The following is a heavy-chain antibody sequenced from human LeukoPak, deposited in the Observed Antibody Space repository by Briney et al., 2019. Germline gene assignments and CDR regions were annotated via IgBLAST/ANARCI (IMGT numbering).Heavy chain of an antibody. J-gene: IGHJ5*02. CDR1: GFTFSSYE. CDR3: ARPNSPDIVVVPAADNWFDP. Sequence: GGSLRLSCAASGFTFSSYEMNWVRQAPGKGLEWVSSISSSSSYIYYADSVKGRFTISRDNAKNSLYLQMNSLRAEDTAVYYCARPNSPDIVVVPAADNWFDPWGQGTLVTVSS. CDR2: ISSSSSYI. D-gene: IGHD2-2*01. V-gene: IGHV3-21*01.